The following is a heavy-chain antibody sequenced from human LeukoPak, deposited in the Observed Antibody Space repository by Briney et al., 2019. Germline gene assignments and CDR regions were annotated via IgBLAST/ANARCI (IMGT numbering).Heavy chain of an antibody. V-gene: IGHV3-72*01. CDR3: ARPYGNGWSTHYLDY. Sequence: GGSLRLSCVASGFTFSDYYMDWVRQTPGKGLEWVGRIRSKGMSYTAEYAASVKGRFTILRDDSKNSLFLQMNSLQVEDTGVYYCARPYGNGWSTHYLDYWGQGILVTVSS. CDR2: IRSKGMSYTA. D-gene: IGHD6-13*01. CDR1: GFTFSDYY. J-gene: IGHJ4*02.